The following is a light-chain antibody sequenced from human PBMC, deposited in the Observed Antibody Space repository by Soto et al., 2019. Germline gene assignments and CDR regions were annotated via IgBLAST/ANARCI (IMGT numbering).Light chain of an antibody. CDR1: SSDVGGYNY. V-gene: IGLV2-14*01. J-gene: IGLJ1*01. Sequence: CALNEPVSVHGSPGRSVTISCTGTSSDVGGYNYVSWYQQHPGKAPKLMIYDVSNRPSGVSNRFSGSKSGNTASLTISGLQAEDEADYYCSSYTSSSTYVFGTGTKVTVL. CDR3: SSYTSSSTYV. CDR2: DVS.